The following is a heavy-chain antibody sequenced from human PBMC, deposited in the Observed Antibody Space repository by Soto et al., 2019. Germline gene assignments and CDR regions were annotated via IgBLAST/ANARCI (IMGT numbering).Heavy chain of an antibody. V-gene: IGHV4-31*03. CDR2: ISSSGST. D-gene: IGHD3-22*01. CDR3: ARHFPYLYDSRGYYGPNWFDP. CDR1: GGSISGGSDQ. Sequence: QVQLQESGPGLVKPSQTLSLTCSVSGGSISGGSDQLSWIRQHPGKGLEWIGYISSSGSTYYNPSLTSRVTLSIDTSQNHFSLTLTSVTAADTAVYYCARHFPYLYDSRGYYGPNWFDPWGQGTLVTVSS. J-gene: IGHJ5*02.